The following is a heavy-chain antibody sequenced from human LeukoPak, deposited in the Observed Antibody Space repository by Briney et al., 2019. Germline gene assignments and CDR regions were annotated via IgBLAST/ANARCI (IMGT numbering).Heavy chain of an antibody. V-gene: IGHV3-48*01. CDR2: IGTSSGAI. J-gene: IGHJ5*01. Sequence: GGSLRLSCSASGFTLSTYNMNWVRQAPGKGLERVSFIGTSSGAIYYADSVKGRFTISRDDAKKSLYLQMNSLRGEDTAVYYCARNLDSWGQGALVTVSS. CDR1: GFTLSTYN. CDR3: ARNLDS.